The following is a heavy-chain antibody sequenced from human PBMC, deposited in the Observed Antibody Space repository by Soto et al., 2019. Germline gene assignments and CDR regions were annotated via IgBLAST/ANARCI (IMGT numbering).Heavy chain of an antibody. CDR1: GNSISGNY. CDR3: ARGGASSLPFDF. D-gene: IGHD6-13*01. J-gene: IGHJ4*02. CDR2: IYYSGST. Sequence: QVQLQESGPGLVKPSETLSLTCTVSGNSISGNYWSWIRQPPGKGLEWIGYIYYSGSTNYNPSLESRVTISVDTSKNQFSLKLISVTATDTAVYYCARGGASSLPFDFWGQGMLVTVSS. V-gene: IGHV4-59*01.